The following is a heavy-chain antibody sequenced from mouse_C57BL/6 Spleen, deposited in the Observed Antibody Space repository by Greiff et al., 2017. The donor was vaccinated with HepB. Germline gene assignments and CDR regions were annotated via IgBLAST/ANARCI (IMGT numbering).Heavy chain of an antibody. J-gene: IGHJ2*01. D-gene: IGHD1-1*02. Sequence: QVQLQQSGAELVKPGASVKLSCKASGYTFTSYWMQWVKQRPGQGLEWIGEIDPSDSYTNYNQKFKGKATLTVDTSSSTAYMQLSSLTSEDSAVYYCARKGDYGDYFDYWGQGTTLTVSS. CDR1: GYTFTSYW. V-gene: IGHV1-50*01. CDR3: ARKGDYGDYFDY. CDR2: IDPSDSYT.